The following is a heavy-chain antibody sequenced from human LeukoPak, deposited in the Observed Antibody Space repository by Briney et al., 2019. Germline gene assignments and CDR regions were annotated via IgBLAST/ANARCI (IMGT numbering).Heavy chain of an antibody. CDR2: ISSSGSYI. CDR1: GFTFSSYS. V-gene: IGHV3-21*01. J-gene: IGHJ4*02. D-gene: IGHD2-2*01. CDR3: SAILYH. Sequence: PGGSLRLSCAASGFTFSSYSMNWVRQAPGKGLEWVSSISSSGSYIYYADSVKARFTISRDNAKESVSLQMNSLRAEDTAIYYCSAILYHWGQGTLVTVSS.